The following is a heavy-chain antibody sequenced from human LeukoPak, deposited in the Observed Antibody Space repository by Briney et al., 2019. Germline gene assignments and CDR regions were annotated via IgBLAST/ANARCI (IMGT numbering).Heavy chain of an antibody. Sequence: GGSLRLSCRASGFTVSTHYYMSWVSQAPGKGLEWVSVMYRYGENHYADSVEGRFTISRDDSTNTLYLQMNSLRADDTAVYFCARGADHSCGSGYFDYWGQGTLVTVSS. V-gene: IGHV3-53*01. CDR1: GFTVSTHY. D-gene: IGHD3-22*01. CDR2: MYRYGEN. CDR3: ARGADHSCGSGYFDY. J-gene: IGHJ4*02.